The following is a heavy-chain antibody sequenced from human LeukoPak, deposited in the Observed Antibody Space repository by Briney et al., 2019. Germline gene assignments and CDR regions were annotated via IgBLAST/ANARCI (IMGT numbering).Heavy chain of an antibody. CDR1: GGSISNSY. CDR2: IYYSGST. CDR3: ASRMASHYDILTGYYYYFDY. D-gene: IGHD3-9*01. V-gene: IGHV4-59*01. Sequence: SETLSLTCTVSGGSISNSYWTWIRQPPGKGLEWIGYIYYSGSTKYNPSLKSRVTISVDTSKNQFSLKLSSVTAADTAVYYCASRMASHYDILTGYYYYFDYWGQGTLVTVSS. J-gene: IGHJ4*02.